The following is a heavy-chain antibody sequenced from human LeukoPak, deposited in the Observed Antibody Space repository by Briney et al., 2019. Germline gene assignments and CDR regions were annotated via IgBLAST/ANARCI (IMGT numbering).Heavy chain of an antibody. Sequence: GGSLRLSCAASGFTFSTYWMHWVRQAPGKGLEWVAVISYDGSNKYYADSVKGRFTISRDNSKNTLYLQMNSLRAEDTAVYYCANGGAYYDFWSGYYKDWGQGTPVTVSS. D-gene: IGHD3-3*01. CDR2: ISYDGSNK. CDR1: GFTFSTYW. CDR3: ANGGAYYDFWSGYYKD. J-gene: IGHJ4*02. V-gene: IGHV3-30*18.